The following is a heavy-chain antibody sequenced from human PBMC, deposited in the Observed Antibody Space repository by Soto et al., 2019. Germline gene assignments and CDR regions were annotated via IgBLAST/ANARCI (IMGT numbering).Heavy chain of an antibody. V-gene: IGHV3-23*01. D-gene: IGHD1-7*01. J-gene: IGHJ3*02. CDR3: AKCMPANWNYDAHHI. CDR2: ITASGGTT. CDR1: GFTFSSYS. Sequence: EVKLLESGGGLVQPGGSLRLSCAASGFTFSSYSMTWVRQAPGKGLEWVAHITASGGTTYYADSVKGRFTISRDTSRNTLYLQMNSLRAGDTALYYRAKCMPANWNYDAHHIWGQGTMVTVSS.